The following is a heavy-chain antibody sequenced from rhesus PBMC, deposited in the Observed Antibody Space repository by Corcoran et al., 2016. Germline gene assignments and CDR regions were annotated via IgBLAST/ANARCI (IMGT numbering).Heavy chain of an antibody. D-gene: IGHD3-3*01. CDR2: ITSGGGTT. Sequence: DVQLLETGGGLVQPGGALSLSCSASGFTFRSYGLGWVRQAPGKGLEWVSGITSGGGTTYYADSVKGRFTILRDNSKNTVSLQMNSLRPEDTAVYYCAKGARSQWTFIFDSWGQGVLATVSS. CDR1: GFTFRSYG. V-gene: IGHV3S5*01. CDR3: AKGARSQWTFIFDS. J-gene: IGHJ4*01.